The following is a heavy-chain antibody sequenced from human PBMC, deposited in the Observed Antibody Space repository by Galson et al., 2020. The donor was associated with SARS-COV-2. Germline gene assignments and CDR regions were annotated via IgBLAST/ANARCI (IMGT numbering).Heavy chain of an antibody. CDR1: GYTLTELS. V-gene: IGHV1-24*01. Sequence: ASVKVSCKVSGYTLTELSMHWVRQAPGKGLEWMGGFDPEDGETIYAQKFQGRVTMTEDTSTDTAYMELSSLRSEDTAVYYCATGEWYYDSSGKPYWGQGTLVTGSS. CDR3: ATGEWYYDSSGKPY. D-gene: IGHD3-22*01. CDR2: FDPEDGET. J-gene: IGHJ4*02.